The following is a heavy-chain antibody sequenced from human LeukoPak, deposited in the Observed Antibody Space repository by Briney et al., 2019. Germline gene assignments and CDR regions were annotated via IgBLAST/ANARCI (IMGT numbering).Heavy chain of an antibody. J-gene: IGHJ4*02. Sequence: ASVKVSCKASGYTFTSYDINWVRQATGQGLEWMGWMNPNSGNTGYAQKFQGRVTMTRNTSISTAYMELSSLRSEDTAVYCCARGPYSSGWSIDYWGQGTLVTVSS. CDR3: ARGPYSSGWSIDY. D-gene: IGHD6-19*01. CDR2: MNPNSGNT. V-gene: IGHV1-8*01. CDR1: GYTFTSYD.